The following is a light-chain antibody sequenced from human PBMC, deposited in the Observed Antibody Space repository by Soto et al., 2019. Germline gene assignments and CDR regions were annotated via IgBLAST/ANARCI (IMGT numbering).Light chain of an antibody. CDR3: QQYYTGIA. V-gene: IGKV4-1*01. CDR1: QRVLHSSNNENS. CDR2: RAS. Sequence: DFLLTQPPDSLAVSPDETATIDRKTGQRVLHSSNNENSVAWYQQKAGQRPKLLIYRASIRESGVPDRFSGSGSGTDFTLTISSLQAEDVAVYYCQQYYTGIAFGQGTRVEIK. J-gene: IGKJ5*01.